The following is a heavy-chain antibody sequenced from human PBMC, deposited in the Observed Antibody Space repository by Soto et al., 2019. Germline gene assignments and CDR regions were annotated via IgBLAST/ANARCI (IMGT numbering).Heavy chain of an antibody. Sequence: EVQLVESGGGLVQPGRSLRLSCAASGFTFDDYAMHWVRQAPGKGLEWVSGISWNSGSIGSADSVKGRFTISGDNAKNSLYLQMNSLRAEDTALYYCAKDRGYSGYHLFLHAFDIWGQGTMVTVSS. CDR2: ISWNSGSI. J-gene: IGHJ3*02. D-gene: IGHD5-12*01. CDR3: AKDRGYSGYHLFLHAFDI. CDR1: GFTFDDYA. V-gene: IGHV3-9*01.